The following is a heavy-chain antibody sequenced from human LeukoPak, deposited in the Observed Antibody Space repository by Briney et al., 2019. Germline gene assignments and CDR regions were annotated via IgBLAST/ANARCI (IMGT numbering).Heavy chain of an antibody. CDR2: INSDGSST. D-gene: IGHD2-15*01. CDR3: AREYSTGFDP. Sequence: GGSLRLSCAASGFTFSRYWMHWVRQGPGKGLVWVSRINSDGSSTSYADSVKGRFTISGDNAKNTLYLQMNSLRAEDTAVYYCAREYSTGFDPWGQGTLVTVSS. J-gene: IGHJ5*02. CDR1: GFTFSRYW. V-gene: IGHV3-74*01.